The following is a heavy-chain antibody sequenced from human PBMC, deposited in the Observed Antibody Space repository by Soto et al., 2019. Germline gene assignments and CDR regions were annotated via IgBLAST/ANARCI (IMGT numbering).Heavy chain of an antibody. CDR2: INHSGSS. CDR3: ARVPSP. V-gene: IGHV4-34*01. Sequence: SETLSLTCAVYGGSFSGYDLTWIRPPPGTGLEWIGEINHSGSSNYNPSLETRVTMSIDTSMNQISLKLNSVTAADTAVYYCARVPSPWGQGTLVTVS. CDR1: GGSFSGYD. J-gene: IGHJ5*02.